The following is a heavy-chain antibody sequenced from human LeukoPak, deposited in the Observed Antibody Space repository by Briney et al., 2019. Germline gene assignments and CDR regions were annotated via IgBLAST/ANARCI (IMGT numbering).Heavy chain of an antibody. CDR3: ARDGGYDILTGYSPPAPLVY. J-gene: IGHJ4*02. CDR2: IYSGGST. CDR1: GFTVSSNY. D-gene: IGHD3-9*01. V-gene: IGHV3-66*01. Sequence: QTGGSLRLSCAASGFTVSSNYMSWVRQAPGKGLEWVSVIYSGGSTYYADSVKGRFTISRDTSKNTLYLQMNSLRAEDTAVYYCARDGGYDILTGYSPPAPLVYWGQGTLVTVSS.